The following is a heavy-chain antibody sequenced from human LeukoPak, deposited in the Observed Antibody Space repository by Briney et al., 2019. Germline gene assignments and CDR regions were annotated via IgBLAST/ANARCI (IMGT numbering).Heavy chain of an antibody. CDR3: ATVRVQEYSSSWLDY. CDR1: GYTFTGYY. CDR2: INPNSGGT. Sequence: ASVKVSCKASGYTFTGYYTHWVRQAPGQGLEWMGWINPNSGGTNYAQKFQGRVTMTRDTSISTAYVDLSGLRSDDTAVYYCATVRVQEYSSSWLDYWGQGTLVTVSS. J-gene: IGHJ4*02. D-gene: IGHD6-13*01. V-gene: IGHV1-2*02.